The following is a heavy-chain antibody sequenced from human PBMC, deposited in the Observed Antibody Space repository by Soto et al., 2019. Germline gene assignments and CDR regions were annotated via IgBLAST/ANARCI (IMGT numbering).Heavy chain of an antibody. CDR1: GGSISSGDYY. CDR3: ARDGDISGYWGYFDY. Sequence: QVQLQESGPGLVKPSQTLSLTCTVSGGSISSGDYYWSWIRQPPGKGLEWIGYIYYSGSTYYNPSLKSRVTISVDTSKNQFSLKLISVTAADTAVYYCARDGDISGYWGYFDYWGQGTLVTVSS. CDR2: IYYSGST. V-gene: IGHV4-30-4*01. J-gene: IGHJ4*02. D-gene: IGHD3-22*01.